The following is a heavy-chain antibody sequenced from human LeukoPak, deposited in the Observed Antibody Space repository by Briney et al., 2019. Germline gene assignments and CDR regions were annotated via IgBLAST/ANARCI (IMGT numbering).Heavy chain of an antibody. CDR1: GFTFGDYF. CDR2: TTSVGSST. Sequence: GGSLRLSCAGSGFTFGDYFMTWVRQAPGKGLEWLSYTTSVGSSTFYADSVKGRFTISRDNAKNSLFLYMNSLRAEDTAVYYCARDILSPRRDGYVYWGQGTLVTVSS. CDR3: ARDILSPRRDGYVY. D-gene: IGHD5-24*01. V-gene: IGHV3-11*04. J-gene: IGHJ4*02.